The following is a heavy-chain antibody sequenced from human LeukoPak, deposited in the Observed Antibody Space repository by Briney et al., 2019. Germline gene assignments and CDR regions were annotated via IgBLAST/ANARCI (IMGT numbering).Heavy chain of an antibody. V-gene: IGHV3-33*06. CDR3: AKYGDYDAFDI. CDR1: GFTFSRHG. D-gene: IGHD4-17*01. CDR2: IWYDGSNK. J-gene: IGHJ3*02. Sequence: PGRSLRLSCVASGFTFSRHGMHWVRQAPGKGLEWVTVIWYDGSNKYYADSVKGRFTISRDNSKNTRYLQMNSLRAEDTAVYYCAKYGDYDAFDIWGQGTMVTVSS.